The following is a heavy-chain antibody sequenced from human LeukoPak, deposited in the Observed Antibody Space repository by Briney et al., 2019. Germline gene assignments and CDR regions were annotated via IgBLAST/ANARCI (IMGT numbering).Heavy chain of an antibody. CDR1: GFTFSSYA. J-gene: IGHJ4*02. CDR2: ISGSGGST. V-gene: IGHV3-23*01. D-gene: IGHD3-10*01. Sequence: GGFLRLSCAASGFTFSSYAMSWVRQAPGKGLEWVSGISGSGGSTYYADSVKGRFTISRDNSKNTLYLQMNSLRAEDTAVYYCVKLGVTFGELSHIENYFDYWGQGTLVTASS. CDR3: VKLGVTFGELSHIENYFDY.